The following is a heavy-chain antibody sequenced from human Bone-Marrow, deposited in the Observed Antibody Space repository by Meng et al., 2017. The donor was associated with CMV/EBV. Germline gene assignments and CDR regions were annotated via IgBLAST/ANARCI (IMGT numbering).Heavy chain of an antibody. V-gene: IGHV3-21*01. CDR2: ISRDNNYI. Sequence: GGSLRLSCAASGFTFSSYSMNWVRQAPGKGLEWVSSISRDNNYIYYKDSVKGRFTISRDNAKNSLYLRMNSLRAEDTAVYYCAREHCSSTSCYFAFDIWGQGTMVTVSS. CDR1: GFTFSSYS. J-gene: IGHJ3*02. CDR3: AREHCSSTSCYFAFDI. D-gene: IGHD2-2*01.